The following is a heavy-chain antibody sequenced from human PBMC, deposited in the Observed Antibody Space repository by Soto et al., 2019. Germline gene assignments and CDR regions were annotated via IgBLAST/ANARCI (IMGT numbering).Heavy chain of an antibody. V-gene: IGHV4-59*08. Sequence: SDTLSLTCTVSGGSISSYYWSWIRQPPGKGLEWIGYIYYSGSTNYNPSLKSRVTISVDTSKNQFSLKLSSVTAADTAVYYCARRSGGEYSGYDWFPYYFDYWGQGTLVTVSS. CDR2: IYYSGST. D-gene: IGHD5-12*01. CDR3: ARRSGGEYSGYDWFPYYFDY. CDR1: GGSISSYY. J-gene: IGHJ4*02.